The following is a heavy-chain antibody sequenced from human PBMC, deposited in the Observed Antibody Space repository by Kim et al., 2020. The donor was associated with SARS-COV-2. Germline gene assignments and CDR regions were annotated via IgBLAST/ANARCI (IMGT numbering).Heavy chain of an antibody. CDR3: ARRGTIAAAGPTSMDV. J-gene: IGHJ6*02. Sequence: GESLKISCKGSGYSFTSYWIGWVRQMPGKGLEWMGIIYPGDSDTRYSPSFQGQVTISADKSISTAYLQWSSLKASDTAMYYCARRGTIAAAGPTSMDVWGQGTTVTVSS. CDR1: GYSFTSYW. CDR2: IYPGDSDT. V-gene: IGHV5-51*01. D-gene: IGHD6-13*01.